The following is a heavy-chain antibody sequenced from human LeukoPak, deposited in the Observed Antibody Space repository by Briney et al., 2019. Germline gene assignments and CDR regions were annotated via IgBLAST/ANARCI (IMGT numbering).Heavy chain of an antibody. J-gene: IGHJ5*01. Sequence: SQTLSLTCPVSGASISTETYYWVWVRQSAGKGLEWIGRISYSGHTDYHPSLKSRVTISRDTSKNEFSLGLSSVTATDTAVYYCVRDRSYGGSRFDIWGHGIQVTVSS. CDR3: VRDRSYGGSRFDI. CDR2: ISYSGHT. CDR1: GASISTETYY. V-gene: IGHV4-61*02. D-gene: IGHD3-10*01.